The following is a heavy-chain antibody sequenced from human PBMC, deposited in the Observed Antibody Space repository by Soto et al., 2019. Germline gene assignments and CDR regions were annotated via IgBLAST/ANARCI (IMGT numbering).Heavy chain of an antibody. D-gene: IGHD4-17*01. CDR3: ARDLKVTTYISDYYYYYGMDV. J-gene: IGHJ6*02. V-gene: IGHV3-30-3*01. CDR2: ISYDGSNK. CDR1: GFTFSSYA. Sequence: QVQLVESGGGVVQPGRSLRLSCAASGFTFSSYAMHWVRQAPGKGLEWVAVISYDGSNKYYADSVKGRFTISRDNSKNTLYLQMNSLRAEDTAVYYCARDLKVTTYISDYYYYYGMDVWGQGTTVTVSS.